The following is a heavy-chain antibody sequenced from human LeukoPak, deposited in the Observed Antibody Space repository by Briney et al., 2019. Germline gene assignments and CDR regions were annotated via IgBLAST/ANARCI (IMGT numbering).Heavy chain of an antibody. CDR2: IYYSGST. J-gene: IGHJ4*02. D-gene: IGHD3-16*02. V-gene: IGHV4-31*03. CDR3: ARAVYDYIWGSYRFDY. Sequence: PSETLSLTCTVSGGSISSGGYYWSWLRPHPGKGLEWIGFIYYSGSTYYNPSLKSRVTFSVDTSKNQFSLKLSSVNAADTAVYYCARAVYDYIWGSYRFDYWGQGTLVTVSS. CDR1: GGSISSGGYY.